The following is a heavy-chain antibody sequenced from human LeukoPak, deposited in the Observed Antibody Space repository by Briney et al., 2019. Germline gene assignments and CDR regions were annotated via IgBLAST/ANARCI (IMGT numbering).Heavy chain of an antibody. V-gene: IGHV4-59*01. CDR1: GGSISSYY. J-gene: IGHJ5*02. CDR2: IYYSGST. Sequence: SETLSLTCTVSGGSISSYYWSWIRQPPGKGLEWIEYIYYSGSTNYNPSPKRRVTISVEKSKNQFSLKLSTVTAAETAVYYCARGHDFWSGPWFEPWGQGTLVTVSS. D-gene: IGHD3-3*01. CDR3: ARGHDFWSGPWFEP.